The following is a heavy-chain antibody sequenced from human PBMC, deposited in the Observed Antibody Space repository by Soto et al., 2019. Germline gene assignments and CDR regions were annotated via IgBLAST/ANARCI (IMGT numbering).Heavy chain of an antibody. CDR2: IYYSGST. CDR3: ARHQIKGYGDYGAFDL. CDR1: GGSISSSSYY. V-gene: IGHV4-39*01. D-gene: IGHD4-17*01. J-gene: IGHJ3*01. Sequence: PSETLSLTCTVSGGSISSSSYYWGWIRQPPGKGLEWIGSIYYSGSTYYNPSLKSRVTISVDTSKNQFSLKLSSVTAADTAVYYCARHQIKGYGDYGAFDLWGQGTMVTVSS.